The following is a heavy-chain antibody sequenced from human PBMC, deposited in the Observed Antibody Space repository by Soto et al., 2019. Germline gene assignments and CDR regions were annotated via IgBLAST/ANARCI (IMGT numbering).Heavy chain of an antibody. Sequence: QVQLVQSGAEVKKPGASVKVSCKASGYTFTSYDINWVRHATGQGLEWMGWMNPNSGNTGYAQKFEGRVNRTRNTAISTAYMELSSLRSEVTAVYYGARCIGPGYGAPTSPCDYWGQGTLVTVSS. V-gene: IGHV1-8*01. J-gene: IGHJ4*02. CDR1: GYTFTSYD. D-gene: IGHD5-18*01. CDR3: ARCIGPGYGAPTSPCDY. CDR2: MNPNSGNT.